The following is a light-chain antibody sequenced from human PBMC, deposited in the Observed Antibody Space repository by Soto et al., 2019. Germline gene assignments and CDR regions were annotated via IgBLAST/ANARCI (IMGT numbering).Light chain of an antibody. V-gene: IGKV3-20*01. J-gene: IGKJ2*01. Sequence: FVLTQSPGTLSLSPGERATLSCRASQRISSSYLAWYQQKPGQAPRLLIYGASSRATGIPDRFSGSGSGTDFTLTISRLEPEDFSVYYCQQYGGSPPFTFGQGTKLEIK. CDR2: GAS. CDR3: QQYGGSPPFT. CDR1: QRISSSY.